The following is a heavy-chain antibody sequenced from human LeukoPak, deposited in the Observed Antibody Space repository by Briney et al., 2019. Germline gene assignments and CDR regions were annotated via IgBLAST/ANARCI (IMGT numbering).Heavy chain of an antibody. J-gene: IGHJ3*02. CDR1: GYSFGDNY. Sequence: ASVKVSCKASGYSFGDNYVHWVRQAPGQGLEYMGWISPKSGDTNLSQGFKGRLTLTSDTSISTVYMEMRKLRSEDTAVYFCARGRDDSTGHYDAFDIWGHGTMVTVSS. V-gene: IGHV1-2*02. CDR3: ARGRDDSTGHYDAFDI. CDR2: ISPKSGDT. D-gene: IGHD3-22*01.